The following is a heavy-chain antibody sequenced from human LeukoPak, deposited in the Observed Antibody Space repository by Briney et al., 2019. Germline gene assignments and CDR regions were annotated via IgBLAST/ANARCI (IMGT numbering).Heavy chain of an antibody. V-gene: IGHV4-31*03. J-gene: IGHJ2*01. Sequence: TPSQTLSLTCSVSGGSISSGGYYWSWIRQHPGKGLEWIGYIYYSGSTYYNPSLKSRVTISVDTSKNQFSLKLSSVTAADTAVYSCAREAPRPGSFDLGGRGPRVTVSS. CDR1: GGSISSGGYY. CDR3: AREAPRPGSFDL. CDR2: IYYSGST.